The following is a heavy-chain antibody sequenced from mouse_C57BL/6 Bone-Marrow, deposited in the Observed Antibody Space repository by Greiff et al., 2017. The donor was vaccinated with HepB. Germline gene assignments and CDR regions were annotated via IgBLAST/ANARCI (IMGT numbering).Heavy chain of an antibody. V-gene: IGHV3-6*01. CDR1: GYSITSGYY. J-gene: IGHJ3*01. Sequence: EVKLVESGPGLVKPSQSLSLTCSVPGYSITSGYYWNWIRQFPGNKLEWMGYISYDGSNNYNPSLKNRISITRDTSKNQFFLKLNSVTTEDTATYYCARDDPKGFAYWGQGTLVTVSA. CDR3: ARDDPKGFAY. CDR2: ISYDGSN.